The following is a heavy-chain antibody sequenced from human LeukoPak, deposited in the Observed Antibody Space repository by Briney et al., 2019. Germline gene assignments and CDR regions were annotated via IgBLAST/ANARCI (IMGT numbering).Heavy chain of an antibody. Sequence: GGSLRLSCAASGFTFSSYAMHCVRQAPGKGLEWVAVISYDGSNKYYADSVKGRFTISRDNSKNTLYLQMNSLRAEDTAVYYCASLRLRYWGQGTLVTVSS. J-gene: IGHJ4*02. V-gene: IGHV3-30*14. CDR2: ISYDGSNK. CDR3: ASLRLRY. CDR1: GFTFSSYA.